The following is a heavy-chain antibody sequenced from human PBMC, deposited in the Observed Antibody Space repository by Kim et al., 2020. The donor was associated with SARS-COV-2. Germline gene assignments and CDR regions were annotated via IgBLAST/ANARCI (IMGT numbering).Heavy chain of an antibody. Sequence: SETLSLTCTVSGGSISSGGYYWSWIRQHPGKGLEWIGYIYYSGSTYYNPSLKSRVTISVDTSKNQFSLKLSSVTAADTAVYYCARSRYSRIDPWGQGTLVTVSS. CDR3: ARSRYSRIDP. D-gene: IGHD1-20*01. CDR2: IYYSGST. V-gene: IGHV4-31*03. J-gene: IGHJ5*02. CDR1: GGSISSGGYY.